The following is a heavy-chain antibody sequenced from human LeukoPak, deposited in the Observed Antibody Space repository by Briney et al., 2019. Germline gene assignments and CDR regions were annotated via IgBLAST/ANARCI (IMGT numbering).Heavy chain of an antibody. D-gene: IGHD3-10*01. V-gene: IGHV1-18*04. CDR1: GYTFTSYG. CDR3: ARDFGYYYGSGKDY. Sequence: ASVKVSCKASGYTFTSYGISWVRQAPGQGLEWMGWISAYSGNTNYAQKLQGRVTMTTDTSTSTAYMELRSLRSDDTAVYYCARDFGYYYGSGKDYWGQGTLVTVSS. J-gene: IGHJ4*02. CDR2: ISAYSGNT.